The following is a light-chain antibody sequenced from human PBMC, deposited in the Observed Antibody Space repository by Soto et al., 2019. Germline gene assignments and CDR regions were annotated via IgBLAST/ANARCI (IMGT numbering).Light chain of an antibody. CDR3: QQYGDSPLT. CDR1: QSLTRN. Sequence: EIVMTQSPATLSVSPGERVTLSCRASQSLTRNLAWYQHKPGQSPRLLTYAASTRAAAVPDRFTGSGSGTDFALTISRLEPEDFGVYYCQQYGDSPLTSGPGTKVDIK. V-gene: IGKV3D-15*02. J-gene: IGKJ3*01. CDR2: AAS.